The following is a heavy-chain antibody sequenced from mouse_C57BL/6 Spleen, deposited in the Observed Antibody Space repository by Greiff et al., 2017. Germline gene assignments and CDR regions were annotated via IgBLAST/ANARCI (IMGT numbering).Heavy chain of an antibody. J-gene: IGHJ2*01. D-gene: IGHD2-5*01. Sequence: DVMLVESGGDLVKPGGSLKLSCAASGFAFSSYGMSWVRQTPDKRLEWVATISSGGSYTYYPDSVKGRFPISRDNAKNTPDQQMSSLKTEDTAMYYCARRAYSNYCDYWGQGTTLTVSS. CDR2: ISSGGSYT. CDR1: GFAFSSYG. CDR3: ARRAYSNYCDY. V-gene: IGHV5-6*02.